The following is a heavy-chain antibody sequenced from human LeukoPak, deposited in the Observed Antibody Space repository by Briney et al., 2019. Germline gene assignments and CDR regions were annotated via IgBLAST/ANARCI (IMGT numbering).Heavy chain of an antibody. CDR1: GGSISSYY. CDR2: IYYSGST. CDR3: ARVAYGSGSYYHY. J-gene: IGHJ4*02. V-gene: IGHV4-59*01. Sequence: SETLSLTCTVSGGSISSYYWSWIRQPPGKGLERIGYIYYSGSTNYNPSLKSRVTISVDTSKNQFSLKLSSVTAADTAVYYCARVAYGSGSYYHYWGQGTLVTVSS. D-gene: IGHD3-10*01.